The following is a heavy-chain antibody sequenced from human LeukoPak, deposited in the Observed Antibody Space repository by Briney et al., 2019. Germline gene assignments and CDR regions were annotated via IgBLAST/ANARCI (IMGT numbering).Heavy chain of an antibody. D-gene: IGHD2-15*01. CDR1: GGSFSGYY. CDR3: ASFYCSGGSCYQYFSYYYMDV. CDR2: INHSGST. V-gene: IGHV4-34*01. Sequence: SETLSLTCAVYGGSFSGYYWSWIRQPPGKGLEWIGEINHSGSTNYNPSLKSRVTISVDTSKNQFSLKLSSVTAADTAVYYCASFYCSGGSCYQYFSYYYMDVWGKGTTVTISS. J-gene: IGHJ6*03.